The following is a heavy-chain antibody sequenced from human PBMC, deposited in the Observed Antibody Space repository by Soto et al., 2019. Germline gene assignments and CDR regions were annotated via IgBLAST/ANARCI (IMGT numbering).Heavy chain of an antibody. Sequence: ASVKVSCKASGDIFDNYAISWVRQAPGQGLEWLGGIGPVIGTTHYAQRFQGRLTITADRSTMTTYMELSGLKSEDTAIYFCARDYSGYDPALNRFDPWGQGTLVTVSS. CDR1: GDIFDNYA. J-gene: IGHJ5*02. V-gene: IGHV1-69*06. CDR2: IGPVIGTT. D-gene: IGHD5-12*01. CDR3: ARDYSGYDPALNRFDP.